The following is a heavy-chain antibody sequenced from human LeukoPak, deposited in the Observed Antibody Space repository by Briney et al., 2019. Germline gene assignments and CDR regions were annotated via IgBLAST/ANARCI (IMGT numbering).Heavy chain of an antibody. V-gene: IGHV3-21*01. J-gene: IGHJ3*02. Sequence: RAGGSLRLSCAASGFTFSSYSMNWVRQAPGKGLEWVSSISSSSSYIYYADSVKGRFTISRDNAKNSLYLQMNSLRAEDTAVYYCARGAGTTDAFDIWGQGTMVTVSS. CDR1: GFTFSSYS. D-gene: IGHD1-7*01. CDR3: ARGAGTTDAFDI. CDR2: ISSSSSYI.